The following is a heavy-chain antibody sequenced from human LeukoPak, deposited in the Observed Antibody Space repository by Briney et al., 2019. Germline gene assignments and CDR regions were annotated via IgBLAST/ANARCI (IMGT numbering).Heavy chain of an antibody. CDR1: GGTFSSYA. J-gene: IGHJ4*02. Sequence: SVKVSCTASGGTFSSYAISWVRQAPGQGLEWMGRIIPILGIANYAQKFQGRVTITADKSTSTAYMELSSLRSEDTAVYYCARLFGHYDYVWGSYPPAAAKYYFDYWGQGTLVTVSS. D-gene: IGHD3-16*01. CDR2: IIPILGIA. CDR3: ARLFGHYDYVWGSYPPAAAKYYFDY. V-gene: IGHV1-69*04.